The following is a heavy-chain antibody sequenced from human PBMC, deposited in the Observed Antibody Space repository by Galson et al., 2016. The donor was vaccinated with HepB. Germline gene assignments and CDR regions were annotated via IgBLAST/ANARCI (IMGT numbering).Heavy chain of an antibody. J-gene: IGHJ4*02. CDR3: AKAKDRGYDSGCLDN. CDR2: IRGSGGSP. D-gene: IGHD6-19*01. CDR1: GFTFSSYW. V-gene: IGHV3-23*01. Sequence: SLRLSCAASGFTFSSYWMHWVRQAPGKGLEWVSDIRGSGGSPYYADSVLGRFTITRDNSKNTLYLQMNSLRAEDTALYYCAKAKDRGYDSGCLDNWGQGTLVIVSS.